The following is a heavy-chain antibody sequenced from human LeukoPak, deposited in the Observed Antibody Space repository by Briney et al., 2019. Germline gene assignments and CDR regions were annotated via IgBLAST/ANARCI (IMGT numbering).Heavy chain of an antibody. J-gene: IGHJ3*02. CDR3: AREAPQWKDAFDI. V-gene: IGHV3-74*01. CDR2: IKNDESEM. Sequence: SGGSLRLSCATSEFTFINYWMHWVRQAPGKGLVWVTRIKNDESEMTYADSVKGRFTISRDNAKNSLYLQMNSLRAEDTAVYYCAREAPQWKDAFDIWGQGTMVTVSS. D-gene: IGHD1-1*01. CDR1: EFTFINYW.